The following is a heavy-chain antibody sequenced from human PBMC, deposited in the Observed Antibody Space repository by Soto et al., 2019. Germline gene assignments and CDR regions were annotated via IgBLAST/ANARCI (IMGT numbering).Heavy chain of an antibody. CDR1: GFTFSSYA. D-gene: IGHD3-9*01. CDR2: IIGSGGSA. V-gene: IGHV3-23*01. J-gene: IGHJ6*01. Sequence: EVRLLESGGGLVQPGGPLRLSCAASGFTFSSYAMSWVRQAPGKGLEWVSTIIGSGGSANYEDSVKGRLTISRDSSKNTLYLQMNRLRADDTAVYYCARHILITILGYYYGMDVWGQGTTVTVSS. CDR3: ARHILITILGYYYGMDV.